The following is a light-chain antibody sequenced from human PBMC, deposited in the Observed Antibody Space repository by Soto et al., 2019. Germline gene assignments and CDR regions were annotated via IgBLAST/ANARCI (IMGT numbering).Light chain of an antibody. CDR3: QQSYNTPLT. CDR2: VAS. CDR1: QTIGTY. J-gene: IGKJ1*01. Sequence: IEVTQSPSSLAASLGDRVTITCRASQTIGTYVNWYRQKSGAAPELLIYVASTLQSGVPSRCRGGASGSEFALTISSRQLYYFATYCCQQSYNTPLTFGQGTKVEI. V-gene: IGKV1-39*01.